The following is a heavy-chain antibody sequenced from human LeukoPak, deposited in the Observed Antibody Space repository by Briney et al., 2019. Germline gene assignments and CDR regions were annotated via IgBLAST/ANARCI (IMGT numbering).Heavy chain of an antibody. D-gene: IGHD6-13*01. CDR2: IYYTGNT. J-gene: IGHJ5*02. Sequence: PSETLSLTCAVSGGSISSGGYSWSWIRQPPGKAMEFIAYIYYTGNTYFNPSLKSRVTISVDTSKNQFSLKLSSVTAADTAVYYCARVLAAAGNNWFDPWGQGTLVTVSS. CDR3: ARVLAAAGNNWFDP. CDR1: GGSISSGGYS. V-gene: IGHV4-30-4*07.